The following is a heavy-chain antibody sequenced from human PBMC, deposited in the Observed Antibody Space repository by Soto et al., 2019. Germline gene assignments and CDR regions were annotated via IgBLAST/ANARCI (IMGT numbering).Heavy chain of an antibody. CDR3: ARDPPDGDSYFDY. Sequence: SETLSLTCTVSGGSISGYYWSWIRQPPGKGLEWIGYIYYSGTTNYNPSLKSRVTMSIDTSRNQFSLKLSSVTAADTAVYYCARDPPDGDSYFDYWGQGTLVTVS. CDR2: IYYSGTT. J-gene: IGHJ4*02. V-gene: IGHV4-59*01. D-gene: IGHD4-17*01. CDR1: GGSISGYY.